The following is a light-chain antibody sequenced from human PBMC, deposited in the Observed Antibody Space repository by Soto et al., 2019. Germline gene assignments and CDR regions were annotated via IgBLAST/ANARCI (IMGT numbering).Light chain of an antibody. CDR1: QSISTY. Sequence: DIQMTQSPSTLSAYVGDRVTITCRASQSISTYLAWYQQKPGKAPNLLIYKASSLESGVPSRFSGSGSGTEFTLTISSLQPDDFATYYCQQYNTLWTFGQGTKVEIK. CDR2: KAS. CDR3: QQYNTLWT. V-gene: IGKV1-5*03. J-gene: IGKJ1*01.